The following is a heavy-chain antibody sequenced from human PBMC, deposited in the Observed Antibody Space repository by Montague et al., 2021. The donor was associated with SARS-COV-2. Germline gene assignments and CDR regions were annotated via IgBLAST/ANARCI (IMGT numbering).Heavy chain of an antibody. D-gene: IGHD3-16*01. CDR3: ARDIRDYVLREFDF. CDR2: IKQDGSEK. CDR1: GFTFSNHW. V-gene: IGHV3-7*01. Sequence: SLRLSCAASGFTFSNHWMSWVRQAPGKGLEWVANIKQDGSEKYYLDSXXGRFTVSRDNAKNSLYLRMSSLRAEDTAVYYCARDIRDYVLREFDFWGQGTLVYVSS. J-gene: IGHJ4*02.